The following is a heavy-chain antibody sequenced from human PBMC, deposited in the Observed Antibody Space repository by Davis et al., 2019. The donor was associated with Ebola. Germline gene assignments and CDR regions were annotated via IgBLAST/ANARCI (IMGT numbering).Heavy chain of an antibody. J-gene: IGHJ4*02. Sequence: GESLKISCAASGFTFSSYAMSWVRQGPGKGLEWVSRISATGAGAYYADSVKGRFTISRDNSKNTLYLQMDSLRAEDTALYYCARGPPEGTANPEWWGQGTLVTVSS. CDR2: ISATGAGA. CDR1: GFTFSSYA. CDR3: ARGPPEGTANPEW. V-gene: IGHV3-23*01. D-gene: IGHD3-3*01.